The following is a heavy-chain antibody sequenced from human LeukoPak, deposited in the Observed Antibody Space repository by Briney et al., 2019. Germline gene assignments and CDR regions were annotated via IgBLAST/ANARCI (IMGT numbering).Heavy chain of an antibody. Sequence: ASVKVSCKASGGTFSSYAISWVRQAPGQGLEWMGGIIPIFGTANYAQKLQGRVTMTEDTSTDTAYMELSSLRSEDTAVYYCATGGHYYDSSGLGGTFDYWGQGTLVTVSS. CDR1: GGTFSSYA. CDR2: IIPIFGTA. D-gene: IGHD3-22*01. CDR3: ATGGHYYDSSGLGGTFDY. V-gene: IGHV1-69*06. J-gene: IGHJ4*02.